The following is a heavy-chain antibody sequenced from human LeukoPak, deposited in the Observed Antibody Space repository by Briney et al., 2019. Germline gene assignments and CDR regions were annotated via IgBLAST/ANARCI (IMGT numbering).Heavy chain of an antibody. CDR1: GYTLTELS. CDR2: FDPEDGET. J-gene: IGHJ5*02. V-gene: IGHV1-24*01. Sequence: ASVKVSCKVSGYTLTELSMHWVRQAPGKGLEWMGGFDPEDGETIYAQKFQGRVTMTEDTSTDTAYMELSSLRSEDTAVYYCATPGPNSSGWYGFWFDPWGQGTLVTVSS. CDR3: ATPGPNSSGWYGFWFDP. D-gene: IGHD6-19*01.